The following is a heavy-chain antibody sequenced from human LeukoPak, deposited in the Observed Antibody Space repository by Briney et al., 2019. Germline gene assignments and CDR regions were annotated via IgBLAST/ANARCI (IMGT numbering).Heavy chain of an antibody. J-gene: IGHJ5*02. V-gene: IGHV1-8*01. CDR3: VRDYGDFRNWFDP. CDR2: MNPNSGNT. Sequence: ASVKVSCKASGYTFTSYDINWVRQATGQGLEWMGWMNPNSGNTGYAQKFQGRVTMTRNTSISTAYMELSSLRSEDTAVYYCVRDYGDFRNWFDPWGQGTLVTVSS. D-gene: IGHD4-17*01. CDR1: GYTFTSYD.